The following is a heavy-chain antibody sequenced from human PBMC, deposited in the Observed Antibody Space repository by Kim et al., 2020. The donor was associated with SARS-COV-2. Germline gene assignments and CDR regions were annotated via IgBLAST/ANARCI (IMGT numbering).Heavy chain of an antibody. J-gene: IGHJ4*02. CDR1: GFNFGDYS. CDR2: IRRKRYGGTT. V-gene: IGHV3-49*03. D-gene: IGHD5-18*01. CDR3: TRDRVDTAMGFDY. Sequence: GGSLRLSCASSGFNFGDYSMSWFRQAPGKALEWVAFIRRKRYGGTTEYAASVKGRFTISRDDSKSIAYLQMNSLKTEDTGVYYCTRDRVDTAMGFDYWGQGLLVPVSS.